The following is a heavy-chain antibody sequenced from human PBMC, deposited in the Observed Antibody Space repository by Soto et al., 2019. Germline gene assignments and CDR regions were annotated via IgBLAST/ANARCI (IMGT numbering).Heavy chain of an antibody. V-gene: IGHV3-23*01. CDR2: IITSDGRT. D-gene: IGHD4-17*01. CDR3: AKDYSTVTTDPLSVVLFDY. J-gene: IGHJ4*02. CDR1: GFTFSSYA. Sequence: EVQLLESGGGLVQPGGSLRLSCAASGFTFSSYAMSWVRQAAGKGLEWVSIITSDGRTYYADSVKGRFTISRDNSKNTVYLPMNSLRAEDTAVYYCAKDYSTVTTDPLSVVLFDYWGQGALVTVSS.